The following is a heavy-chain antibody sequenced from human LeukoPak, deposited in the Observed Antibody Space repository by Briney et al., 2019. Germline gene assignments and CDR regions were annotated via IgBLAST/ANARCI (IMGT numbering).Heavy chain of an antibody. Sequence: SVKVSCKASGYTFTGYYMHWVRQAPGQGLEWMGRIIPILGIANYAQKFQGRVTITADKSTSTAYMELSSLRSEDTAVYYCARPLFFDGMDVWGQGTTVTVPS. D-gene: IGHD2-21*01. CDR1: GYTFTGYY. CDR3: ARPLFFDGMDV. V-gene: IGHV1-69*02. CDR2: IIPILGIA. J-gene: IGHJ6*02.